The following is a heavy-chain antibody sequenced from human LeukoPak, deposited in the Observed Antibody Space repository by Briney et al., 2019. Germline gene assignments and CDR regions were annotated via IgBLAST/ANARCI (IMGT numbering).Heavy chain of an antibody. CDR1: GFTFSSYA. CDR2: ISYDGSNK. Sequence: GRSLRLSCAASGFTFSSYAMHWVRQAPGKGLGWVAVISYDGSNKYYADSVKGRFTISRDNSKNTLYLQMNSLRAEDTAVYYCATLVSNLDFYYFDYWGQGTLVTVSS. V-gene: IGHV3-30-3*01. CDR3: ATLVSNLDFYYFDY. D-gene: IGHD3-9*01. J-gene: IGHJ4*02.